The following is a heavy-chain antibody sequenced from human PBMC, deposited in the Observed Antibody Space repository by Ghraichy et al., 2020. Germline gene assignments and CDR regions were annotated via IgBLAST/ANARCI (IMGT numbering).Heavy chain of an antibody. CDR1: GYTFTGYY. V-gene: IGHV1-2*02. CDR3: ALRGGGLFYYYGMDV. J-gene: IGHJ6*02. Sequence: ASVKVSCKASGYTFTGYYMHWVRQAPGQGLEWMGWINPNSGGTNYAQKFQGRVTMTRDTSISTAYMELSRLRSDDTAVYYCALRGGGLFYYYGMDVWGQGTTVTVSS. D-gene: IGHD3-16*01. CDR2: INPNSGGT.